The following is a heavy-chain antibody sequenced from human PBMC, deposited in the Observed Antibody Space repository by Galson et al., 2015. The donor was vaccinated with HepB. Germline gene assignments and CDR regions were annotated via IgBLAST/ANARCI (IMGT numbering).Heavy chain of an antibody. CDR3: ARRRLVRGAPFDY. J-gene: IGHJ4*02. V-gene: IGHV1-69*04. CDR1: GGTFSSYA. Sequence: SVKVSCKASGGTFSSYAISWVRQAPGQGLEWMGRIIPILGIANYAQKFQGRVTITADKSTSTAYMELSSLRSEDTAVYYCARRRLVRGAPFDYWGQGTLVTVSS. CDR2: IIPILGIA. D-gene: IGHD3-10*01.